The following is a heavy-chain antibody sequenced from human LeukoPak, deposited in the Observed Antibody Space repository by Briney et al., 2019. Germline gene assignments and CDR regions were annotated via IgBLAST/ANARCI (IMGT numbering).Heavy chain of an antibody. CDR3: AGGRTTLAYFEY. J-gene: IGHJ4*02. V-gene: IGHV3-48*02. CDR2: ISDSSASI. D-gene: IGHD1-1*01. CDR1: GFTFSSYS. Sequence: PGGSLRLSCAASGFTFSSYSMYWVRQAPGKGLEWLSYISDSSASIYYADSVKGRFTVSRDNAKSSLFLQMNSLRDDDTAVYYCAGGRTTLAYFEYWGQGTLVTVSS.